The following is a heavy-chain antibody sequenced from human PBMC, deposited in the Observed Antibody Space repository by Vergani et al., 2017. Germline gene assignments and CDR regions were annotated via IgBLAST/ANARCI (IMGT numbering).Heavy chain of an antibody. CDR3: ARHTTYTDS. V-gene: IGHV5-51*01. CDR1: EYSFGNNW. D-gene: IGHD1-1*01. CDR2: IYPADSDT. Sequence: EVELVQSGPEMRKPGESLKISCKGSEYSFGNNWIGWVRQVPGKGLEWMGIIYPADSDTRYSPSFQGQVTTSADTSISTAFLQWDSLKASDTALYYCARHTTYTDSWGQGSLVTVSS. J-gene: IGHJ4*02.